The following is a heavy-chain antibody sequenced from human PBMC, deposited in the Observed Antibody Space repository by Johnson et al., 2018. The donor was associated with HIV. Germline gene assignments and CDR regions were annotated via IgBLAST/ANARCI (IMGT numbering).Heavy chain of an antibody. CDR1: GFTFSTYA. V-gene: IGHV3-30-3*01. Sequence: QVQLVESGGGVVQPGRFLRLSCAASGFTFSTYAMHWVRQAPGKGLEWVAVISYDGSNKYYADSVKGRFTISRDNARNSLYLQMNSLKAEDTALYYCARSGGYDNINAFDIWGQGTVVTISS. J-gene: IGHJ3*02. CDR2: ISYDGSNK. D-gene: IGHD3-22*01. CDR3: ARSGGYDNINAFDI.